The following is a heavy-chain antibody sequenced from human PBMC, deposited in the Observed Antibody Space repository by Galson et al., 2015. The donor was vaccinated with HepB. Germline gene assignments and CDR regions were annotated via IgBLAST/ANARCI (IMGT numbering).Heavy chain of an antibody. D-gene: IGHD3-22*01. CDR3: AKGPSYYYDSSDYYQV. J-gene: IGHJ1*01. CDR1: GFTFNNYA. Sequence: SLRLSCAASGFTFNNYAMSWVRQAPGKGLEWASATSGSGGSTYFADSVKGRFTISRDNSKNTLFLQMSSLSAGDTALYYCAKGPSYYYDSSDYYQVWGQGTQVTVSS. CDR2: TSGSGGST. V-gene: IGHV3-23*01.